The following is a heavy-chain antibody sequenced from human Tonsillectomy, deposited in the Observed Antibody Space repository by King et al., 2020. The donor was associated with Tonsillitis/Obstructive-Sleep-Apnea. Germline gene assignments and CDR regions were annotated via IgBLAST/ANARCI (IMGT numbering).Heavy chain of an antibody. CDR1: GYTFTRYY. CDR3: ARDYVVGRYIDS. CDR2: INPSTGIT. J-gene: IGHJ4*02. Sequence: QLVQSGAEVKTPGASVKVSCKASGYTFTRYYIHWVRQARGQGLEWMGIINPSTGITTYAQKFQGRVTMTTDTSASTVYLELSSLRSEDTAVYYCARDYVVGRYIDSWGQGTLVTVSS. V-gene: IGHV1-46*01. D-gene: IGHD1-14*01.